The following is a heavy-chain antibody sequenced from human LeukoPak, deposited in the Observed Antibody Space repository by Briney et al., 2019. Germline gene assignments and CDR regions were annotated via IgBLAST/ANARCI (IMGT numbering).Heavy chain of an antibody. CDR1: GGSISSSSYY. Sequence: SETLSLTCTVSGGSISSSSYYWGWIRQPPGKGLEWIGSIYYSGSTYYNPSLKSRVTISVDTSKNQFSLKLTSVTAADTAVYYCARDRGYTGYDIPFDYWGQGTLVTVSS. CDR2: IYYSGST. D-gene: IGHD5-12*01. V-gene: IGHV4-39*07. J-gene: IGHJ4*02. CDR3: ARDRGYTGYDIPFDY.